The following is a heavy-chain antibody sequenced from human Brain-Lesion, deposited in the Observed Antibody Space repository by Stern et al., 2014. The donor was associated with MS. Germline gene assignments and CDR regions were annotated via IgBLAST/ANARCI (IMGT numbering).Heavy chain of an antibody. CDR3: AKLWLGELPESPFDY. CDR1: GGSISSSSYY. J-gene: IGHJ4*02. Sequence: QVQLQESGPGLVKPSETLSLTCTVSGGSISSSSYYWGWIRQPPGKGLEWIGSIYYRGSTYYNPSLKSRVTISMDTSKHQFSMRLSFVTAADTAVYFCAKLWLGELPESPFDYWGQGTLVTVSS. D-gene: IGHD3-10*01. CDR2: IYYRGST. V-gene: IGHV4-39*01.